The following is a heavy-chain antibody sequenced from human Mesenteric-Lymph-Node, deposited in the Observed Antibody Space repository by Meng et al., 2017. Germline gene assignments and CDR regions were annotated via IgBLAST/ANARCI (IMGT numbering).Heavy chain of an antibody. CDR1: GGSLRGSF. J-gene: IGHJ4*02. D-gene: IGHD2-21*02. Sequence: QGQLQQWGAGSLRPSVTLSLTCAVSGGSLRGSFWTWIRQPPGKGLEWVAVISYDGSNKYYADSVKGRFTISRDNSKNTLYLQMNSLRAEDTAVYYCARDRGSDDPIDYWSQGTLVTVSS. V-gene: IGHV3-30*03. CDR2: ISYDGSNK. CDR3: ARDRGSDDPIDY.